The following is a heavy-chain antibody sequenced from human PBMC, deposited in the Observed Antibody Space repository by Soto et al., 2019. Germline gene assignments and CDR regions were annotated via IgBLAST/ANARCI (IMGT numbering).Heavy chain of an antibody. Sequence: SETLSLTCTVSGGSISSGDYYWSWIRQPPGKGLEWIGYIYYSGSTYYNPSLKSRVTISVDTSKNQFSLHLTSVSAADTAVYYCTRHHPHHYDSSGYFDYWGQGTLVTVSS. J-gene: IGHJ4*02. V-gene: IGHV4-30-4*01. CDR2: IYYSGST. CDR3: TRHHPHHYDSSGYFDY. D-gene: IGHD3-22*01. CDR1: GGSISSGDYY.